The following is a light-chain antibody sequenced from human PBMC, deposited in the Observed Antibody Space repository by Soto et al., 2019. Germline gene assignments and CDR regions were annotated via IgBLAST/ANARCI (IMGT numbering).Light chain of an antibody. Sequence: EIVMTQSPATLSVSPGERATLSCRASQSISSNLAWYRHKPGQAPSLLIYETSTRATGVPARFSGSGSGTEFTLTITSLQSEDIAIYYCQHYDNWPFTFGQGTKVDI. CDR3: QHYDNWPFT. J-gene: IGKJ2*01. CDR2: ETS. CDR1: QSISSN. V-gene: IGKV3-15*01.